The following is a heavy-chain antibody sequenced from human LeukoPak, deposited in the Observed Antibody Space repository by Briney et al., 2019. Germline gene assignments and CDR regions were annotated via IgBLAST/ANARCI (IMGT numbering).Heavy chain of an antibody. V-gene: IGHV3-74*01. Sequence: GGSLRLSCAASGFTFSSYWMHWVRQAPGKGLVWVSGINSDGSSTSYADSVKGRFTISRDNAKSTLYLQMNSLRAEDTAVYYCARFNIAGSSGIDCWGQRTLVTVSS. D-gene: IGHD3-22*01. CDR2: INSDGSST. CDR3: ARFNIAGSSGIDC. CDR1: GFTFSSYW. J-gene: IGHJ4*02.